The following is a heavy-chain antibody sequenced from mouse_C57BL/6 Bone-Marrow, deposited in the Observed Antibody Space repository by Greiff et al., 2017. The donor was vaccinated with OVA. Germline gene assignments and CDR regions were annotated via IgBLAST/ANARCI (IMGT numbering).Heavy chain of an antibody. V-gene: IGHV1-75*01. CDR3: ARYPYYGSSLYAMDY. CDR2: IFPGSGST. Sequence: VQLQQSGPELVKPGASVKISYKASGYTFTDYYINWVKQRPGQGLEWIGWIFPGSGSTYYNEKFKGKATLTVDKSSSTAYMLLSSLTSEDSAVYFCARYPYYGSSLYAMDYWGQGTSVTVSS. D-gene: IGHD1-1*01. CDR1: GYTFTDYY. J-gene: IGHJ4*01.